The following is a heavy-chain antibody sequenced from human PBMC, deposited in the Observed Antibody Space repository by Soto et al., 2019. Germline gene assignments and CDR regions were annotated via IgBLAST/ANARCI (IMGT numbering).Heavy chain of an antibody. J-gene: IGHJ3*02. CDR2: ILVAGSQ. D-gene: IGHD2-8*02. CDR3: AKATATGGGAFEI. CDR1: GFICSSYD. V-gene: IGHV3-23*01. Sequence: XVSLRLSCAVSGFICSSYDMSWVRQAPGKGLAWVSTILVAGSQHYEDSVQGRFTISRDTSKNTVFLYMNSLTAGDTAVYYCAKATATGGGAFEIYGQGTMVTVSS.